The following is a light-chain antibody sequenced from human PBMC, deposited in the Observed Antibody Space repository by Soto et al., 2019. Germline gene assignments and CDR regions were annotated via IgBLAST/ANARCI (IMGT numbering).Light chain of an antibody. CDR2: TAS. CDR1: QGISIW. Sequence: DIQMTQSPSSVSASVVDRVTITCRASQGISIWLAWYQQKPGNAPKLLIYTASSLQSGVPSRFSGNASGTNFTLTISSLQPEDFAAYYCQQAHSFPFTFGQGTRLEIK. J-gene: IGKJ5*01. CDR3: QQAHSFPFT. V-gene: IGKV1-12*02.